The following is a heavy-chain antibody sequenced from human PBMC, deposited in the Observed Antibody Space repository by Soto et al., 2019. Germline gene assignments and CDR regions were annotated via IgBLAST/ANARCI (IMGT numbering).Heavy chain of an antibody. CDR3: ARGSQLEGLQY. Sequence: EVELVESGGGLVRPGGSLRLSCATSGFMFSLYNMNWVRQTPGKGLEWVASISSNGAYIYYADSMKGRFTIPRDNAKSSLYLQLNTLRLEDTAVYYCARGSQLEGLQYWGQGTLVTVSS. D-gene: IGHD5-18*01. CDR1: GFMFSLYN. CDR2: ISSNGAYI. V-gene: IGHV3-21*02. J-gene: IGHJ1*01.